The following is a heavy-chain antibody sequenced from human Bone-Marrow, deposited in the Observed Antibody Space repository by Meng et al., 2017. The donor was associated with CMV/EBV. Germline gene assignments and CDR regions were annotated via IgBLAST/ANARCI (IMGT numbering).Heavy chain of an antibody. Sequence: SCAASGFTFSYNSMNWVRQAPGKGLEWVSSISSSSSYIYYADSVKGRFTISRDNAKNSLHLQMNSLRAEDTAVYYCASLLNWGGDDYWGQGTLVTVSS. CDR3: ASLLNWGGDDY. CDR1: GFTFSYNS. CDR2: ISSSSSYI. V-gene: IGHV3-21*04. J-gene: IGHJ4*02. D-gene: IGHD7-27*01.